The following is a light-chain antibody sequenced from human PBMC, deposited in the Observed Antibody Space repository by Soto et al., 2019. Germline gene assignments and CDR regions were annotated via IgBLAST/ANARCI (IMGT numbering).Light chain of an antibody. V-gene: IGKV1-39*01. CDR2: DAS. Sequence: DIQMTQSPSPLSASVGDRVTITCRASQSIGKHLNWYQQKPGKAPKFLIYDASSLESGVPSRFSGSGSGTEFTLTISSLQPDDFATYSCQQSYNTTWTFGQGTKVDIK. CDR1: QSIGKH. J-gene: IGKJ1*01. CDR3: QQSYNTTWT.